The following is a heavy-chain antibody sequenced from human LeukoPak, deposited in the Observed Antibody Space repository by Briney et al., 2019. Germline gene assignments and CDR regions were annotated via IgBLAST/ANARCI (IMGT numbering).Heavy chain of an antibody. CDR2: ISGSGGST. D-gene: IGHD4-11*01. V-gene: IGHV3-23*01. CDR3: AKALAMTTVGYLQH. Sequence: GGTLRLSCAASGFTFSSYAMSWVRQAPGKGLEWVSAISGSGGSTYYADSVKGRFTISRDNSKNTLYLQMNNLRAEDTAVYYCAKALAMTTVGYLQHWGQGTLVTVSS. CDR1: GFTFSSYA. J-gene: IGHJ4*02.